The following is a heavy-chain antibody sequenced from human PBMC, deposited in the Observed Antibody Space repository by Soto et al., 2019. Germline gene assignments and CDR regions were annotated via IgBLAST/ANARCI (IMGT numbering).Heavy chain of an antibody. CDR1: GFTFSSYA. J-gene: IGHJ6*02. V-gene: IGHV3-30-3*01. CDR3: ARTGGYRDRYYYGMDV. CDR2: ISYDGSNK. Sequence: GGSLRLSCAASGFTFSSYAMHWVRQAPGKGLEWVAVISYDGSNKYYADSVKGRFTISRDNSKNTLYLQMNSLRAEDTAVYYCARTGGYRDRYYYGMDVWGQGTTVTVSS. D-gene: IGHD1-1*01.